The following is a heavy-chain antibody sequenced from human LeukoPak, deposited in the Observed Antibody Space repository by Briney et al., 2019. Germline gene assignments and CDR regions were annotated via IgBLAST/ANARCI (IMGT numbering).Heavy chain of an antibody. V-gene: IGHV3-7*01. D-gene: IGHD6-6*01. CDR3: ARDLWQLLYYYYYGMDV. CDR1: GFTFSSYW. Sequence: EGSLRLSCAASGFTFSSYWMSWVRQAPGKGLGWVANIKQDGSEKYYVDSVKGRFTISRDNAKNSLYLQMNSLRAEDTAVYYCARDLWQLLYYYYYGMDVWGQGTTVTVSS. J-gene: IGHJ6*02. CDR2: IKQDGSEK.